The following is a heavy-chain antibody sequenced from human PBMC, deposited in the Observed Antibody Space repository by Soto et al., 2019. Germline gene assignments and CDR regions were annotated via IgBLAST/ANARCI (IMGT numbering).Heavy chain of an antibody. CDR1: ACTFSGYY. V-gene: IGHV4-34*08. CDR3: ARRARYYFAY. CDR2: INHSGTT. J-gene: IGHJ4*02. Sequence: PSETLSLTCAVYACTFSGYYWSWLRPPPGKGLEWIGEINHSGTTNYNPSLKRRVTISVNTSNTQFSLKLSSVTAADTAVYYCARRARYYFAYWGQGTLVTVSS.